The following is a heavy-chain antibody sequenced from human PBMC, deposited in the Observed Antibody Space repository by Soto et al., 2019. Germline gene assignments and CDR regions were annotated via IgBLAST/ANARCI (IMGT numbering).Heavy chain of an antibody. CDR3: ANYYGDYAGGEFFQH. V-gene: IGHV3-23*01. D-gene: IGHD4-17*01. CDR2: ITGSGHST. CDR1: GFIFSSYA. J-gene: IGHJ1*01. Sequence: HPGGSLRLSCAFSGFIFSSYAMNWVRQAPGRGLEWASAITGSGHSTYYADSVKGRFTISRDNSKNTLYLQMNSLRAEDTAIYYCANYYGDYAGGEFFQHWGQGTLVTVSS.